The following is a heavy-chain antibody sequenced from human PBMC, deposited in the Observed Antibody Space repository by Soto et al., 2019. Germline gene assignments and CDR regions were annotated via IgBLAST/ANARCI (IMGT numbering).Heavy chain of an antibody. J-gene: IGHJ6*02. CDR2: ISSSSSYI. V-gene: IGHV3-21*01. D-gene: IGHD3-3*01. Sequence: PGGSLRLSCAASGFTVSSNYMSWVRQAPGKGLEWVSSISSSSSYIYYADSVKGRFTISRDNAKNSLYLQMNSLRAEDTAVYYCARTLDFWSGYKYYYYYGMDVWGQGTTVTVSS. CDR3: ARTLDFWSGYKYYYYYGMDV. CDR1: GFTVSSNY.